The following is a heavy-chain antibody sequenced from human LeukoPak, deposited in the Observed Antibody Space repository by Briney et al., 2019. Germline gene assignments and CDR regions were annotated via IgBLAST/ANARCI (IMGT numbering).Heavy chain of an antibody. J-gene: IGHJ4*02. CDR3: ARAAWGYFDY. CDR2: IYYSGST. V-gene: IGHV4-59*12. CDR1: GGSISSYY. Sequence: SETLSLACAVSGGSISSYYWSWIRQPPGKGLEWIGYIYYSGSTNYNPSLKSRVTISVDTSKNQFSLKLSSVTAADTAVYYCARAAWGYFDYWGQGTLVTVSS. D-gene: IGHD7-27*01.